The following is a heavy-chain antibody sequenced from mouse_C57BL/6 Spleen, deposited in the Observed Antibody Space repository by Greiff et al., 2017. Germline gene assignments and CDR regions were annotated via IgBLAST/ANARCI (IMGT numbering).Heavy chain of an antibody. V-gene: IGHV1-26*01. CDR1: GYTFTDYY. J-gene: IGHJ2*01. CDR2: INPNNGGT. D-gene: IGHD2-1*01. CDR3: ARAGNYGGDY. Sequence: VQLQQSGPELVKPGASVKISCKASGYTFTDYYMNWVKQSHGKSLEWIGDINPNNGGTSYNQKFKGKATLTVDKSSSTAYMELRSLTSEDSAVYYCARAGNYGGDYWGQGTTLTVSS.